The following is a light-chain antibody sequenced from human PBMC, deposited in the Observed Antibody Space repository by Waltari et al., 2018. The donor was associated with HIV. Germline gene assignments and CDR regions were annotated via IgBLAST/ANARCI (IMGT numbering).Light chain of an antibody. V-gene: IGLV2-11*01. Sequence: QSALTQPRSVSGSPGQSVTISCTGTSSDVGGYNFFSWYQQHPGKAPKLMIYDVTKRPSGVPDRFSGSKSGNTASLTISGLQAEDEADYYCCSYAGSYTFGFGGGTKLTVL. J-gene: IGLJ3*02. CDR1: SSDVGGYNF. CDR3: CSYAGSYTFG. CDR2: DVT.